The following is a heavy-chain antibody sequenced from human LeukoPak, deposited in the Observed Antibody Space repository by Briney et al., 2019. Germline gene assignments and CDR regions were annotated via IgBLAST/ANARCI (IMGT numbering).Heavy chain of an antibody. D-gene: IGHD2-21*01. Sequence: GGSLRLSCAASGFNFSGSVVHWVRQAPGKGLEWVGRIRSKANSYATGYGVSVKGRFTISRDDSKNTAYLRMNSLRAEDTAIYYCARCTTASIGWCNWLDPWGQGTLVTVSS. CDR2: IRSKANSYAT. CDR1: GFNFSGSV. V-gene: IGHV3-73*01. J-gene: IGHJ5*02. CDR3: ARCTTASIGWCNWLDP.